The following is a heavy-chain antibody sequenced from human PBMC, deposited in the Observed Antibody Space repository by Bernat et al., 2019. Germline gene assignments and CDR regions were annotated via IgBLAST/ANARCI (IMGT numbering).Heavy chain of an antibody. CDR2: IAGSGGRT. CDR1: GFTFSNYA. V-gene: IGHV3-23*01. CDR3: AKGYNNGRSEFDR. Sequence: EVQLLESGGGLVQPGGSLRLSCTASGFTFSNYAMNWVRQAPGKGLEWVSRIAGSGGRTEYADSVKGRFTISRDNSKGTLCLQMNSLRADDTAVYYCAKGYNNGRSEFDRWGQGTLVTVSS. D-gene: IGHD1-14*01. J-gene: IGHJ4*02.